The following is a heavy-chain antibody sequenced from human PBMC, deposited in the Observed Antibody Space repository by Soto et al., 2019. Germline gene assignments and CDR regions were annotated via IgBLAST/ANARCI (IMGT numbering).Heavy chain of an antibody. CDR2: ISSSGGST. Sequence: GGSLRLSCAASGFTFSSYAMSWVRQAPGKGLEWVSAISSSGGSTYYADSVQGRFTISRDNSKNTLSLQMNSLRAEDTALYYCAVRKTGSYFDHWGQGTLVTVYS. CDR3: AVRKTGSYFDH. D-gene: IGHD1-26*01. CDR1: GFTFSSYA. V-gene: IGHV3-23*01. J-gene: IGHJ4*02.